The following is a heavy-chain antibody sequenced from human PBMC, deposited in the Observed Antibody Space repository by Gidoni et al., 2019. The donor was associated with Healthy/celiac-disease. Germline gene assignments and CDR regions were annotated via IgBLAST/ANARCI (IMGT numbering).Heavy chain of an antibody. CDR1: GFTFSSYA. Sequence: EVQLLESGGGLVQPGGSLRLSCSASGFTFSSYAMSWVRQAPGKGLEWVSAISGSGGSTYYADAVKGRFTIARDNSKNTLYLQMNSLRAEDTAVYYCAAPGGEWLYPIWYWGQGTLVTVSS. D-gene: IGHD3-3*01. CDR3: AAPGGEWLYPIWY. V-gene: IGHV3-23*01. CDR2: ISGSGGST. J-gene: IGHJ4*02.